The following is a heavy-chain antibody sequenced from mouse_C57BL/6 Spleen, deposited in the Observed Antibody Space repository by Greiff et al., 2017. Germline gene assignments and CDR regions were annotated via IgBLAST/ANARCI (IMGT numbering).Heavy chain of an antibody. CDR2: IRNKANNHAT. V-gene: IGHV6-6*01. Sequence: EVKVVESGGGLVQPGGSMKLSCAASGFTFSDAWMDWVRQSPEKGLEWVAEIRNKANNHATYYAESVKGRFTISRDDSKSSVYLQMNSLRAEDTGIYYCTRELGPYYFDYWGQGTTLTVSS. D-gene: IGHD4-1*01. J-gene: IGHJ2*01. CDR1: GFTFSDAW. CDR3: TRELGPYYFDY.